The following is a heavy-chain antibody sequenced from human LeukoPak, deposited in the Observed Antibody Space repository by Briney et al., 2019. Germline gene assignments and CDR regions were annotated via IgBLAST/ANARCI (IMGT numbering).Heavy chain of an antibody. CDR1: GFTFSSYS. J-gene: IGHJ6*03. CDR2: ISSSSSYI. V-gene: IGHV3-21*01. CDR3: ARTPSGSGDYYMDV. Sequence: PGGSLRLSCAASGFTFSSYSMNWVRQAPGKGLEWVSSISSSSSYIYYADSVKGRFTISRDNAKKSLYLQMNSLRAEDTAVYYCARTPSGSGDYYMDVWGKGTTVTISS. D-gene: IGHD3-10*01.